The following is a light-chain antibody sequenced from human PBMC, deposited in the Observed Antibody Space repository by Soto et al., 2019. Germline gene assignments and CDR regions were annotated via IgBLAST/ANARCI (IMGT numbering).Light chain of an antibody. CDR2: AAS. CDR3: QESYSNSFT. J-gene: IGKJ3*01. CDR1: QNINTY. V-gene: IGKV1-39*01. Sequence: DIQMTQSPSSLSASVGDRVTITCRASQNINTYLNWYQQKPGKAPKLLIYAASSLQSGVPSRFSGSGSGTVFTLTISSLQPEDFDTYCCQESYSNSFTFGPGTKVDIK.